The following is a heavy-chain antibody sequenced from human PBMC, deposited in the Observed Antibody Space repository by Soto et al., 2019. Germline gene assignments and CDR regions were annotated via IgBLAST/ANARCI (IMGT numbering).Heavy chain of an antibody. Sequence: GGSLRLSCAASGFTFSSYSMNWVRQAPGKGLEWVSYISSSSSTIYYADSVKGRFTISRDNAKNSLYLQMNSLRAEDTAVYYCALRSVTQLLNFDYWGQGTLVTVSS. CDR2: ISSSSSTI. V-gene: IGHV3-48*01. J-gene: IGHJ4*02. CDR3: ALRSVTQLLNFDY. CDR1: GFTFSSYS. D-gene: IGHD2-2*01.